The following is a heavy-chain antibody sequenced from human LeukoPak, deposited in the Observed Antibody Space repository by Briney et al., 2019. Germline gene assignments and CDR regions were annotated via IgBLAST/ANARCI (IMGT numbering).Heavy chain of an antibody. CDR2: LYNGGTT. CDR1: GFTVSSYY. CDR3: ARGGYSVVPDNWFDP. Sequence: GGSLRLSCAASGFTVSSYYMSWVRQAPDMGLEWVSVLYNGGTTYYADSVKGRFTISRDNSKNTVYLQMDSLRAEDTAVYYCARGGYSVVPDNWFDPWGQGTLVTVSS. J-gene: IGHJ5*02. V-gene: IGHV3-53*01. D-gene: IGHD6-13*01.